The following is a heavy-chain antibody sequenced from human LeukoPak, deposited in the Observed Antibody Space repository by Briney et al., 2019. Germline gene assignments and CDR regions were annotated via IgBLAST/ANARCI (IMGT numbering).Heavy chain of an antibody. Sequence: SETLSVTCTVSGGSISPYFWSWIRQPRGKGLEWIGYIYTDGSTKYNPSLKSRVTISLDTSKNQFSLKLSSVTAADTAVYYCARRQTYFDYWGQGTLVTVSS. CDR3: ARRQTYFDY. CDR1: GGSISPYF. V-gene: IGHV4-4*09. CDR2: IYTDGST. J-gene: IGHJ4*02.